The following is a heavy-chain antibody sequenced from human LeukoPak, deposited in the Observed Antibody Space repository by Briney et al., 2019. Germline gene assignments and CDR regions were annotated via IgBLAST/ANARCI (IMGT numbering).Heavy chain of an antibody. CDR1: GFTVGSNY. J-gene: IGHJ3*02. Sequence: GGSLRLSCAASGFTVGSNYMSWVRQAPGKGLEWVSVIYSGGSTYYADSVKGRFTISRDNSKNTLYLQMNSLRAEDTAVYYCARVYRLYDSSGYYTSSRAFDIWGQGTMVTVSS. CDR3: ARVYRLYDSSGYYTSSRAFDI. CDR2: IYSGGST. D-gene: IGHD3-22*01. V-gene: IGHV3-53*01.